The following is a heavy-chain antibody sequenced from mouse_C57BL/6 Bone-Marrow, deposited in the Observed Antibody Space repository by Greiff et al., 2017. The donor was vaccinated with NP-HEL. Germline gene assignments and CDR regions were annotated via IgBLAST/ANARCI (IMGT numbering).Heavy chain of an antibody. CDR3: ALLITTVVDRYFDY. CDR1: GFNITNTY. V-gene: IGHV14-3*01. J-gene: IGHJ2*01. Sequence: EVKLQESVAELVRPGASVKLSCTASGFNITNTYMHWVKQRPEQGLEWIGRIDPANGNTKYDPKFQGKATLTADTSSNTAYLQLSSLTSEDTAIYYCALLITTVVDRYFDYWGQGTTLTVSS. CDR2: IDPANGNT. D-gene: IGHD1-1*01.